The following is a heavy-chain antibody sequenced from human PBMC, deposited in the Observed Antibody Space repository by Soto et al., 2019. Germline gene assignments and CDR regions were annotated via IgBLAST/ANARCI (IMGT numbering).Heavy chain of an antibody. CDR2: MYITGSS. V-gene: IGHV4-4*07. J-gene: IGHJ6*02. CDR3: ARVSGVVVVPAAAATSPSFGLDV. D-gene: IGHD2-2*01. CDR1: GDSISSYF. Sequence: QVHLQESGPGLVKPSETLSLTCSVSGDSISSYFWSWLRQPAGKGLEWIGRMYITGSSDYNPTLKSRVTMFPYTPKFQFTLKLRSAIAADTAVYYCARVSGVVVVPAAAATSPSFGLDVWGQGTTVTVSS.